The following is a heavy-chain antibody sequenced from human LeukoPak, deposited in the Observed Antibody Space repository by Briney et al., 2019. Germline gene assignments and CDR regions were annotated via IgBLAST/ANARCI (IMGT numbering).Heavy chain of an antibody. J-gene: IGHJ1*01. V-gene: IGHV1-46*01. CDR1: GYTFTSYY. Sequence: ASVKVSCTASGYTFTSYYMHWVRQAPGQGLEWMGIINPSGGSTSYAQKFQGRVTMTRGTSTSTVYMELSSLRSEDTAVYYCARGGGTEWEPPPAEYFQHWGQGTLVTVSS. CDR2: INPSGGST. D-gene: IGHD1-26*01. CDR3: ARGGGTEWEPPPAEYFQH.